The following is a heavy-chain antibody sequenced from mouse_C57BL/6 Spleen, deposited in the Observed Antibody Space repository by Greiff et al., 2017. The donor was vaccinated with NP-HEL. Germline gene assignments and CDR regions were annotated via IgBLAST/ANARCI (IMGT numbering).Heavy chain of an antibody. D-gene: IGHD2-2*01. CDR2: IDPSDSYT. CDR1: GYTFTSYW. Sequence: QVQLKQPGAELVMPGASVKLSCKASGYTFTSYWMHWVKQRPGQGLEWIGEIDPSDSYTNYNQKFKGKSTLTVDKSSSTAYMQLSSLTSEDSAVYYCARRDAIYYGYSWFAYWGQGTLVTVSA. J-gene: IGHJ3*01. CDR3: ARRDAIYYGYSWFAY. V-gene: IGHV1-69*01.